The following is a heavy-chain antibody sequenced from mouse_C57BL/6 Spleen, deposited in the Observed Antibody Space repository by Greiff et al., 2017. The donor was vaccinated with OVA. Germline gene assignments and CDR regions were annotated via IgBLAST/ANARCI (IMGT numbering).Heavy chain of an antibody. V-gene: IGHV1-55*01. CDR2: IYPGSGST. D-gene: IGHD1-1*01. CDR1: GYTFTSYW. CDR3: ARAYGGPSGYAMDY. Sequence: QVQLQQPGAELVKPGASVKMSCKASGYTFTSYWITWVKQRPGQGLEWIGDIYPGSGSTNYNEKFKSKATLTVDTSSSTAYMQLSSLTSEDSAVYYCARAYGGPSGYAMDYWGQGTSVTVSS. J-gene: IGHJ4*01.